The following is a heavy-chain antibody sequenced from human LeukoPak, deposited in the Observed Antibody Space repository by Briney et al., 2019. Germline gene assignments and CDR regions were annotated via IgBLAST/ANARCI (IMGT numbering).Heavy chain of an antibody. CDR3: VKETSSSSFVS. Sequence: GGSLRLSCSASGFTFSFYAMHWVRQAPGKGLEYVSAISSNGGSTYYADSVKGRFTISRDNSKNTLYLQMSSLRAEDTAVYYCVKETSSSSFVSWGQGTLVTVSS. CDR1: GFTFSFYA. J-gene: IGHJ5*02. V-gene: IGHV3-64D*09. CDR2: ISSNGGST. D-gene: IGHD6-6*01.